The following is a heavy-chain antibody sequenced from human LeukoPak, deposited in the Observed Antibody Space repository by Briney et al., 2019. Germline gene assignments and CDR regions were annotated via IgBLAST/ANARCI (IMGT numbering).Heavy chain of an antibody. CDR2: FHRGRI. J-gene: IGHJ5*02. Sequence: PSETLSLTCKVSGYPIGLDYYWVWIRQAPGRGLQWIGGFHRGRIQYNSALKSRVTISIDSSKNQFSQRMWPVTAADTAFYFCARAPSSYESGNGYPNLGWLDPWGQGALVTVSS. CDR3: ARAPSSYESGNGYPNLGWLDP. D-gene: IGHD5-24*01. CDR1: GYPIGLDYY. V-gene: IGHV4-38-2*02.